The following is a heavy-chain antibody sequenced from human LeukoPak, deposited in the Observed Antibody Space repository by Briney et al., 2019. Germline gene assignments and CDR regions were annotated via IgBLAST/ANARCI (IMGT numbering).Heavy chain of an antibody. Sequence: GGSLRLSCAASGFTFSSYSTNWVRQAPGKGLEWVSSISSSSSYIYYADSVKGRFTISRDNAKNSLYLQMNSLRAEDTAVYYCARKKYSSSSNFDYWGQGTLVTVSS. CDR2: ISSSSSYI. D-gene: IGHD6-6*01. J-gene: IGHJ4*02. CDR1: GFTFSSYS. V-gene: IGHV3-21*01. CDR3: ARKKYSSSSNFDY.